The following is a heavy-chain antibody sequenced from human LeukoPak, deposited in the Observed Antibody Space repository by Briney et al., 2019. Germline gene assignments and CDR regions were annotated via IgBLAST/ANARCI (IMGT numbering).Heavy chain of an antibody. Sequence: GGSLRLSCAASGFTFSSYGMHWVRQAPGKGLEWVAVIWYDGSNKYYADSVKGRFTISRDNSRNTLYLQMNSLRAEDTAVYYCARDPSSIAAARVHDAFDIWGQGTMVTVSS. CDR2: IWYDGSNK. V-gene: IGHV3-33*01. CDR3: ARDPSSIAAARVHDAFDI. CDR1: GFTFSSYG. D-gene: IGHD6-13*01. J-gene: IGHJ3*02.